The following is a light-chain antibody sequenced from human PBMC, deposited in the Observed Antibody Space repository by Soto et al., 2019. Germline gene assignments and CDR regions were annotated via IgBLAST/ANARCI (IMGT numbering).Light chain of an antibody. J-gene: IGKJ5*01. Sequence: EIVLTESPATLSLYRGEGATLSCRASQGVSSYLAWYQQKPGQAPRLLVYDASNRATGLPARFSGSGSGTDFTLTISSLEPEDFAVYYCQQRSNWPPDFGQGTRLEIK. CDR3: QQRSNWPPD. CDR1: QGVSSY. CDR2: DAS. V-gene: IGKV3-11*01.